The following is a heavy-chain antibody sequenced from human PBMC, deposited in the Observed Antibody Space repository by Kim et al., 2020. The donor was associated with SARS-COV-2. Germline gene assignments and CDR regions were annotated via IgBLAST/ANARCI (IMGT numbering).Heavy chain of an antibody. Sequence: GSLRLSCAASGFTFSSYGMHWVRQAPGKGLEWVAVISYDGSNKYYADSVKGRFTISRDNSKNTLYLQMNSLRAEDTAVYYCAKDQSSSWYVGAFDIWGQGTMVTVSS. CDR2: ISYDGSNK. CDR3: AKDQSSSWYVGAFDI. D-gene: IGHD6-13*01. V-gene: IGHV3-30*18. J-gene: IGHJ3*02. CDR1: GFTFSSYG.